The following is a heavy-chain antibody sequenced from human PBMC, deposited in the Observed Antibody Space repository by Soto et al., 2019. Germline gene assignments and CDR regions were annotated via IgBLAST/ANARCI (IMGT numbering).Heavy chain of an antibody. Sequence: ASGYTFTSYAMHWVRQAPGQRLEWMGWINAGNGNTKYSQKFQGRVTITRDTSASTAYMELSSLRSEDTAVYYCARSTLRVVTTNWFDPWGQGTLVTVSS. J-gene: IGHJ5*02. CDR1: GYTFTSYA. D-gene: IGHD3-3*01. V-gene: IGHV1-3*01. CDR3: ARSTLRVVTTNWFDP. CDR2: INAGNGNT.